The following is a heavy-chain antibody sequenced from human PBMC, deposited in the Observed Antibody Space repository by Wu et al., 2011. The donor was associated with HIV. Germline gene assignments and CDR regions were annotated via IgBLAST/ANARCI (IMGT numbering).Heavy chain of an antibody. D-gene: IGHD2-15*01. CDR1: GKGFPTSI. J-gene: IGHJ3*02. CDR3: ASVRCHVDHCYFPLLGTAFDI. V-gene: IGHV1-18*01. CDR2: INGYNGNS. Sequence: QVQLVQSGDEVKKPGASVKVSCKASGKGFPTSIVTWVRQAPGQGLEWLGWINGYNGNSRYRQNFQDRVSMSTDSATTTAYMELRSLRSDDTAVYYCASVRCHVDHCYFPLLGTAFDIWGQGTMVTASS.